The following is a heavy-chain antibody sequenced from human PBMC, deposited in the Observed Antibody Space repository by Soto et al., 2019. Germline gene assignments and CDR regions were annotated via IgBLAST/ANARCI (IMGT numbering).Heavy chain of an antibody. J-gene: IGHJ6*02. D-gene: IGHD6-19*01. CDR1: GGSISSGDYY. CDR2: IYYSGST. Sequence: LSLTCTVSGGSISSGDYYWSWIRQPPGKGLDWIGYIYYSGSTYYNPSLKSRVTISVDTSKNQFSLKLSSVTAADTAVYYCARDAQWLDPPPNYYYGMDVWGXGTTVNVSS. CDR3: ARDAQWLDPPPNYYYGMDV. V-gene: IGHV4-30-4*01.